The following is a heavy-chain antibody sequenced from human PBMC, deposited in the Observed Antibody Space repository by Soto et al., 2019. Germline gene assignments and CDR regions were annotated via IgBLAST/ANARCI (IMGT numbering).Heavy chain of an antibody. V-gene: IGHV3-23*01. CDR1: GFTFSSYA. Sequence: PGGSLRLSCAASGFTFSSYAMSWVRQAPGKGLEWVSAISGSGGSTYYADSVKGRFTISRDNSKNTLYLHMNSLRAEDTAVYYCVKDRGYYYDSSGYGGFDYWGQGTLVTVSS. J-gene: IGHJ4*02. CDR3: VKDRGYYYDSSGYGGFDY. CDR2: ISGSGGST. D-gene: IGHD3-22*01.